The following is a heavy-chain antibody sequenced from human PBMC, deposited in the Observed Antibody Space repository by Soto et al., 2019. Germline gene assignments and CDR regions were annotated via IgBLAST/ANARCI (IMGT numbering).Heavy chain of an antibody. CDR2: IWYDGITK. J-gene: IGHJ4*02. Sequence: QVQMVESGGGVVQPGRSLRLSCAASGFTFSSYGRHWVRQAPGTGLEWLAVIWYDGITKYYTDSVKGRFTISRDNSKNTLYLQMNSLRAEDTAVYYCARDQVEGATFFNYWGQGTLVTVSS. V-gene: IGHV3-33*01. CDR1: GFTFSSYG. D-gene: IGHD1-26*01. CDR3: ARDQVEGATFFNY.